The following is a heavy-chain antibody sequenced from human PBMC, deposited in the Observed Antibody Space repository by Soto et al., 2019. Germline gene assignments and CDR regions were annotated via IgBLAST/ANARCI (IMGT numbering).Heavy chain of an antibody. CDR3: AHSEEDCSGGSCYSFDY. D-gene: IGHD2-15*01. CDR1: GFSLSTSGVG. J-gene: IGHJ4*02. CDR2: IYWDDDK. V-gene: IGHV2-5*02. Sequence: QITLKESGPTLVKPTQTLTLTCTFSGFSLSTSGVGVGWIRQPPGKALEWLALIYWDDDKRYSPSLKSRLTITKDTSKNQVVLTVTNMDPVDTATYYCAHSEEDCSGGSCYSFDYWGQGTLVTVSS.